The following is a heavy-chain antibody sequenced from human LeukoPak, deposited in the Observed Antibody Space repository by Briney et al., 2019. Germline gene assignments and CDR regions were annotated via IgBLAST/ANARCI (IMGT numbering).Heavy chain of an antibody. Sequence: SETLSLTCTVSGGSISSGSYYWSWIRQPAGKGLEWIGRIYTSGSTNYNPSLKSRVTISVDTSKNQFSLKLSSVTAADTAVYYCARDLCSGGSCYPGWLDPWGQGTLVTVSS. CDR1: GGSISSGSYY. CDR3: ARDLCSGGSCYPGWLDP. J-gene: IGHJ5*02. CDR2: IYTSGST. D-gene: IGHD2-15*01. V-gene: IGHV4-61*02.